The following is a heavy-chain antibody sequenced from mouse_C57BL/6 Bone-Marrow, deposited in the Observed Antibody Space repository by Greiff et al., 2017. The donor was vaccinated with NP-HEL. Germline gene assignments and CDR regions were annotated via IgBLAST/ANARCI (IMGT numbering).Heavy chain of an antibody. CDR3: ASPRYYYGSSPDY. D-gene: IGHD1-1*01. CDR1: GYTFTSYW. Sequence: QVQLQQPGAELVKPGASVKLSCKASGYTFTSYWMHWVKQRPGQGLEWIGMIHPNSGSTNYNEKFKSKATLTVDKSSSTAYMQLSSLTSEDSAVYYCASPRYYYGSSPDYWGQGTTLTVSS. CDR2: IHPNSGST. V-gene: IGHV1-64*01. J-gene: IGHJ2*01.